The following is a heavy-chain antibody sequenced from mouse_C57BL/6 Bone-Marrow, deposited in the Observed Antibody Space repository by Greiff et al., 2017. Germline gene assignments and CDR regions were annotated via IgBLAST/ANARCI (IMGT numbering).Heavy chain of an antibody. V-gene: IGHV6-3*01. D-gene: IGHD1-1*01. CDR2: IRLKSDNYAT. J-gene: IGHJ3*01. CDR1: GFTFSNYW. CDR3: TGDGSSAWFAY. Sequence: EVKVEESGGGLVQPGGSMKLSCVASGFTFSNYWMNWVRQSPEKGLEWVAQIRLKSDNYATHYAKSVKGRFNISRDDSKSSVYLQMNKLRAEDTGIYYCTGDGSSAWFAYWGQGTLVTVSA.